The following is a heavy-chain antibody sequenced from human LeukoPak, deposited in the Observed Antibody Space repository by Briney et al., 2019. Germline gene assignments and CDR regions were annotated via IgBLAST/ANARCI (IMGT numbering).Heavy chain of an antibody. CDR3: ARDTPPATVTTR. V-gene: IGHV1-69*04. D-gene: IGHD4-17*01. Sequence: ASAKVSCKASGGTFSNYAISWVRQAPGQGLEWMGRIIPILGIANYAQKFQGRVTITADKSTSTAYMELSSLRSEDTAVYYCARDTPPATVTTRWGQGTLVTVSS. CDR1: GGTFSNYA. CDR2: IIPILGIA. J-gene: IGHJ4*02.